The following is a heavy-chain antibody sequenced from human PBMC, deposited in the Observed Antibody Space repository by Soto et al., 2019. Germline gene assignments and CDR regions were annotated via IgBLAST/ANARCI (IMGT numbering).Heavy chain of an antibody. D-gene: IGHD2-15*01. J-gene: IGHJ3*02. Sequence: QVQLVQSGAEVKKPGSSVKVSCKASGGTFSSYAISWVRQAPGQGLEWMGGIIPIFGTANYAQKFQGRVTITADESTSTDYMELRSLRSEDTAVYYCARQRVVNGGVDAFDIWCQGTMVTVSS. CDR1: GGTFSSYA. CDR3: ARQRVVNGGVDAFDI. CDR2: IIPIFGTA. V-gene: IGHV1-69*01.